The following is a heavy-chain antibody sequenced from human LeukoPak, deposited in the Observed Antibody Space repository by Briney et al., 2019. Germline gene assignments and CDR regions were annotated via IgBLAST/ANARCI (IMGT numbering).Heavy chain of an antibody. CDR3: AKDRPDFHENSGHYYRRDGDS. V-gene: IGHV3-23*01. CDR1: GFTFYMYA. D-gene: IGHD3-22*01. Sequence: PGGSLRLSCQASGFTFYMYAMSWVRQAPGKGLVRVASMCGTAGCTFYPDSVKGRLTISRDNTKNVLYLRMNSLTAEDTAMYYCAKDRPDFHENSGHYYRRDGDSWGQGTLVTVSS. J-gene: IGHJ5*01. CDR2: MCGTAGCT.